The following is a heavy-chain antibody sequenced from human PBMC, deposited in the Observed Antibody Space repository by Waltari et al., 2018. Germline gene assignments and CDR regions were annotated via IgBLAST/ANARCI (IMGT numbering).Heavy chain of an antibody. D-gene: IGHD6-6*01. CDR1: GYSISSGYY. CDR3: ARRPEWTVAAHSAFDY. J-gene: IGHJ4*02. CDR2: IYHSGST. V-gene: IGHV4-38-2*01. Sequence: QVQLQESGPGLVKPSETLSLTCAVSGYSISSGYYWGWIRQPPGKGLEWIGSIYHSGSTYYNPSLKSRVTISVDTSKNQFSLKLSSVTAADTAVYYSARRPEWTVAAHSAFDYWGQGTLVTVSS.